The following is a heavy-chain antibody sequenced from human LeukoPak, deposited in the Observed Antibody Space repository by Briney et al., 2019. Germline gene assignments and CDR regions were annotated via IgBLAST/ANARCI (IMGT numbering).Heavy chain of an antibody. Sequence: SETLSLTCTVSGGSISSSSYYWGWIRQPPGKGLEWIGSIYYSGSTYYNPSLMSRVTISRDTSKNQFSLQVNSVTAADTAVYYCARRGDVWGQGTMVTVSS. V-gene: IGHV4-39*07. CDR1: GGSISSSSYY. CDR2: IYYSGST. CDR3: ARRGDV. J-gene: IGHJ3*01.